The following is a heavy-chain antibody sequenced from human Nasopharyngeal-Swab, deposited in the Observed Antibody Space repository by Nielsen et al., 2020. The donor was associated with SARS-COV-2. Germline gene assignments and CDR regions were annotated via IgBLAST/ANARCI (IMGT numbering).Heavy chain of an antibody. Sequence: SQTLSLTCAVSGGSFSANYWGWIRQPPGKGLEWIGEINHSGSPNYNPSLKSRVTISVDTSKSQFSLKLTSVTAADTSVYYCARGLSGVVPAPILGLGPYYYFYYMDVWGKGTTVTVSS. J-gene: IGHJ6*03. V-gene: IGHV4-34*01. CDR1: GGSFSANY. D-gene: IGHD2-2*01. CDR2: INHSGSP. CDR3: ARGLSGVVPAPILGLGPYYYFYYMDV.